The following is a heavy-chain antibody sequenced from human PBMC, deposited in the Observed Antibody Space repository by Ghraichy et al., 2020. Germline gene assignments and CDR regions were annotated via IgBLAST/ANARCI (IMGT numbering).Heavy chain of an antibody. CDR1: GFTFSSYG. CDR2: IWYDGSNK. CDR3: ARAPYCGSGSYCLGWFDP. D-gene: IGHD3-10*01. V-gene: IGHV3-33*01. Sequence: GGSLRLSCAASGFTFSSYGMHWVRQAPGKGLEWVAVIWYDGSNKYYADSVKGRFTISRDNSKNTLYLQMNSLRAEDTAVYYCARAPYCGSGSYCLGWFDPWGQGTLVTVSS. J-gene: IGHJ5*02.